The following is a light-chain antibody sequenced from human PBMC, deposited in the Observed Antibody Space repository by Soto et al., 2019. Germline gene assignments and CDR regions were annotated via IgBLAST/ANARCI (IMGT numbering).Light chain of an antibody. Sequence: EIVLTQSPGTLSLSPGERATLSCRASQSVGSNNLAWYHQKPGQPPRLLIYGASSRATGIPDRFSGSGSGTDFTLTISRLEPEDFAVYYCQQYDNSITFGQGTRLEIE. V-gene: IGKV3-20*01. CDR2: GAS. J-gene: IGKJ5*01. CDR1: QSVGSNN. CDR3: QQYDNSIT.